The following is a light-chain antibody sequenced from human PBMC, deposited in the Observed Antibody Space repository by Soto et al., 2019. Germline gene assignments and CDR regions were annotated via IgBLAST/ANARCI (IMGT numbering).Light chain of an antibody. CDR2: AAS. CDR1: QSIVTY. V-gene: IGKV1-39*01. Sequence: DIQMTQSPASLSASVWDRVTITCRASQSIVTYLNWYLQKPGKAPKLLIYAASNLQSGVPSRFSGSGSGTDFTLTISSLQPEDFATYFCQQSYSTPPWTFGQGTKV. J-gene: IGKJ1*01. CDR3: QQSYSTPPWT.